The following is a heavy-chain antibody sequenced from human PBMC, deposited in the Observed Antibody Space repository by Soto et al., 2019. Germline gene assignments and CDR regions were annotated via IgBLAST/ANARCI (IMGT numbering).Heavy chain of an antibody. D-gene: IGHD5-18*01. CDR2: INHGGDT. V-gene: IGHV4-34*01. CDR1: GGSFSGYY. CDR3: ARGTRYSYGYPLDY. Sequence: PSETLSLTCAVYGGSFSGYYWSWIRQPPGKGLEWIGEINHGGDTNYNPSLKSRVTISEDTPKKQLSLKLSSVTAADTAVYYCARGTRYSYGYPLDYWGQGTLVTVSS. J-gene: IGHJ4*02.